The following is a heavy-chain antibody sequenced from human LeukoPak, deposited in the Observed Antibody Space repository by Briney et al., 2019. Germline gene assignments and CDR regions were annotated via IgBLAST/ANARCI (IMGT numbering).Heavy chain of an antibody. D-gene: IGHD6-6*01. J-gene: IGHJ6*02. CDR1: GDSVSSNSVA. V-gene: IGHV6-1*01. CDR2: TYYRSKWYN. Sequence: SQTLSLTCAISGDSVSSNSVAWNWIRQSPSRGLEWLVRTYYRSKWYNDYEVSVKSRITINPDTSKNQFSLQLNSVTPEDTAVYYCSRRGPAGSSSSGMDVWGQGTTVTVSS. CDR3: SRRGPAGSSSSGMDV.